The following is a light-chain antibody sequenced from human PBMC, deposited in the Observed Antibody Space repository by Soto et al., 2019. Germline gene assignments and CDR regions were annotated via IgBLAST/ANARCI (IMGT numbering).Light chain of an antibody. CDR2: ANN. J-gene: IGLJ3*02. V-gene: IGLV1-44*01. CDR3: EAWDDSLNGPV. Sequence: LTQPPSASGTPGQKITISCSGSTSDIGSNTVNWYQQVPGTAPKLLIYANNQRPSGVPDRFSGSKSGTSASLAISGLQSEDEADYYCEAWDDSLNGPVFGGGTKVTVL. CDR1: TSDIGSNT.